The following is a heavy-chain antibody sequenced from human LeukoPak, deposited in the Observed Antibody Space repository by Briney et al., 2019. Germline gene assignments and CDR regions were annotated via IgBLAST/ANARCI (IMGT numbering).Heavy chain of an antibody. CDR3: ASGYGSGSYSTLDY. V-gene: IGHV4-59*12. Sequence: SETLSLTCTVSGGSISSYYWSWIRQPPGKGLEWIGYIYYSGSTNYNPSLKSRVTISVDRSKNQFSLKLSSVTAADTAVYYCASGYGSGSYSTLDYWGQGTLVTVSS. D-gene: IGHD3-10*01. CDR2: IYYSGST. J-gene: IGHJ4*02. CDR1: GGSISSYY.